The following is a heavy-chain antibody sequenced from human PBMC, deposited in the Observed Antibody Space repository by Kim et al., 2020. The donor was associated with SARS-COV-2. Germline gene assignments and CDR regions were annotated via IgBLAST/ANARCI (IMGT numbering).Heavy chain of an antibody. J-gene: IGHJ4*02. D-gene: IGHD3-10*01. Sequence: NYNPSLKSRVTISEDTSKNQFSRRRSSVTAADTAGYHCAIGVRGIIDPFDYWGQGTLVTVSS. V-gene: IGHV4-34*01. CDR3: AIGVRGIIDPFDY.